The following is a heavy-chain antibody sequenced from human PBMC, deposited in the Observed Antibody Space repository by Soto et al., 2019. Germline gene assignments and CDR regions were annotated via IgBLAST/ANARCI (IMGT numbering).Heavy chain of an antibody. D-gene: IGHD2-2*01. CDR3: ARELYMVVVPGSYPSRAPADYMDV. Sequence: GGSLRLSCAASGFTFSSYCMHWVRQAPGKGLEWVAYISYSGSNIYYADSVKGRFTISRDNAKNTLYLQMNSLRAEDTAVYYCARELYMVVVPGSYPSRAPADYMDVWGKGTTVTVSS. J-gene: IGHJ6*03. CDR1: GFTFSSYC. V-gene: IGHV3-48*04. CDR2: ISYSGSNI.